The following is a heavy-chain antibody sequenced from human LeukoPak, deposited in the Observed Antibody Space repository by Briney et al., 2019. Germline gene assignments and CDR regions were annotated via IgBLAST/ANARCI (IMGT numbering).Heavy chain of an antibody. CDR2: INPSGGST. D-gene: IGHD1-26*01. V-gene: IGHV1-46*01. CDR1: GYTFTSYY. Sequence: ASVKVSCKASGYTFTSYYMHWVRQAPGQGLEWMGIINPSGGSTSYAQKFQGRVTMTRDTSTSTVYMELSSLRSEDTAVYYCAGLGGSYYQAYYFDYWGQGTLVTVSS. CDR3: AGLGGSYYQAYYFDY. J-gene: IGHJ4*02.